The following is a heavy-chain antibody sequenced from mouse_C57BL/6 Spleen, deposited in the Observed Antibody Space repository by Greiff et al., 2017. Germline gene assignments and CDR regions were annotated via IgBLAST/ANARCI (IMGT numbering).Heavy chain of an antibody. CDR1: GYAFSSSW. Sequence: VQLQQSGPELVKPGASVKISCKASGYAFSSSWMNWVKQRPGKGLEWIGRIYPGDGDTNYNGKFKGKATLTADKSSSTAYMQLSSLTAEDSAVCFCARSPYYYGSSYDDGGQGTTLTVSS. CDR2: IYPGDGDT. J-gene: IGHJ2*01. D-gene: IGHD1-1*01. CDR3: ARSPYYYGSSYDD. V-gene: IGHV1-82*01.